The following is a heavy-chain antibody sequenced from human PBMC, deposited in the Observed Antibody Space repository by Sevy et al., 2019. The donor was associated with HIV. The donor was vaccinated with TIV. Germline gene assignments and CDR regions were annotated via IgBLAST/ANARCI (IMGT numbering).Heavy chain of an antibody. CDR2: FGTSSSYI. J-gene: IGHJ3*02. Sequence: GGSLRLSCAASGFNFITYTMNWVRQAPGKGLEWVSSFGTSSSYIYYADSVRGRFTISRDNAKNSLYLQMNSLRAEDMAVYYCARANLDSSGSYDAFDIWGHGIMVTVSS. CDR3: ARANLDSSGSYDAFDI. V-gene: IGHV3-21*01. D-gene: IGHD3-22*01. CDR1: GFNFITYT.